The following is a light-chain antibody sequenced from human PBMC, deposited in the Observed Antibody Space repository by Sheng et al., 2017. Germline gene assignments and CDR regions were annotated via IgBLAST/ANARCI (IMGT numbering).Light chain of an antibody. J-gene: IGLJ1*01. CDR3: NSYTSSSTFV. CDR2: DVS. V-gene: IGLV2-14*01. Sequence: QSALTQPASVSGSPGQSITISCTGTSSDVGGYNYVSWYQQYPGKAPNLMISDVSNRPSGVSNRFSGSKSGNTASLTISGLQAEDEADYYCNSYTSSSTFVFGAGTKVTVL. CDR1: SSDVGGYNY.